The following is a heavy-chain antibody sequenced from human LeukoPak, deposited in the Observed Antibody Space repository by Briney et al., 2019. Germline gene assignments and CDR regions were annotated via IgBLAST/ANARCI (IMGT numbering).Heavy chain of an antibody. CDR1: GCSISTNDW. V-gene: IGHV4-4*02. Sequence: SDTLSLTCTVSGCSISTNDWWSWVRQPPGKGLEWIGDIYHSGSTYSNPSLKSRVSISVDKSKNQFYLKLSCVTAADTAVYYCARHGGLYKFNYYDSSGYYFSWGEGTLVTVSS. D-gene: IGHD3-22*01. CDR3: ARHGGLYKFNYYDSSGYYFS. CDR2: IYHSGST. J-gene: IGHJ5*02.